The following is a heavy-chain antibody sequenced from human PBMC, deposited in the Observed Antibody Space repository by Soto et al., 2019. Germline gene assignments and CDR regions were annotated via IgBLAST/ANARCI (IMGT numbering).Heavy chain of an antibody. CDR3: ASVGDGSFRLRFLARLGWFPC. Sequence: QVQLVQSGAEVKKPGASVKVSCKASGYTFTSYYIHWVRQAPGQGLEWMGIINPNGGSTSYAQKSKGRSTMTRDTSTSTGSLELSSLRSEDTAVYYCASVGDGSFRLRFLARLGWFPCWGHGTLVTVSS. V-gene: IGHV1-46*01. J-gene: IGHJ5*01. CDR2: INPNGGST. CDR1: GYTFTSYY. D-gene: IGHD3-3*01.